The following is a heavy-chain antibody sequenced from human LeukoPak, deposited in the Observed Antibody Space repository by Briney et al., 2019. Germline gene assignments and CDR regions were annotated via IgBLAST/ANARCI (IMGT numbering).Heavy chain of an antibody. V-gene: IGHV3-23*01. D-gene: IGHD3-10*01. CDR3: AREFRGSNNFDY. CDR1: GFTFSSYA. J-gene: IGHJ4*02. CDR2: ISGSGGST. Sequence: GGSLRLSCAASGFTFSSYAMSWVRQAPGKGLEWVSAISGSGGSTYYADSVKGRFTISRDNAKNSLYLQMNSLRVEDTAVYYCAREFRGSNNFDYWGQGTLVTVSS.